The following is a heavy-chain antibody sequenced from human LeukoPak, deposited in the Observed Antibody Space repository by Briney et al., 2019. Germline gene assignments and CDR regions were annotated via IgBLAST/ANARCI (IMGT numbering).Heavy chain of an antibody. CDR3: AKPTNNGVIRGTPDV. J-gene: IGHJ6*04. CDR1: GFTFSSYA. Sequence: GGSLRLSCAASGFTFSSYAMSWVRQAPGKGLEWVSTISGSGGSTYYADSVKGRFTISRDNSKNTLYLQMNSLRAEDSAVYYCAKPTNNGVIRGTPDVWGKGTTVTVSS. V-gene: IGHV3-23*01. D-gene: IGHD3-10*01. CDR2: ISGSGGST.